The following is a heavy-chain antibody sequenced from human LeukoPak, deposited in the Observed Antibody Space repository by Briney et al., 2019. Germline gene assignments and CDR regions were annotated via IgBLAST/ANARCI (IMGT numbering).Heavy chain of an antibody. CDR2: INHSGST. J-gene: IGHJ6*02. CDR1: GGSFNGYY. V-gene: IGHV4-34*01. D-gene: IGHD2-2*01. Sequence: SETLSLTCAVYGGSFNGYYWTWIRQPPGKGLEWIGEINHSGSTDYNPSLKSRVTISVDTSKNQFSLKLNSVTAADTAVYYCARQTYCSSTSCYGTGVQYYYGMDVWGQGTTVTVSS. CDR3: ARQTYCSSTSCYGTGVQYYYGMDV.